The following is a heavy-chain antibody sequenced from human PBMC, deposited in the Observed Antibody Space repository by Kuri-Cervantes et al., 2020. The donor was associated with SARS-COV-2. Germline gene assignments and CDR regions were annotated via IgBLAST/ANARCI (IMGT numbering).Heavy chain of an antibody. J-gene: IGHJ4*02. Sequence: GSLRLSCTVPGGSISSYYWSWIRKPPGKGLEWIGYIYYSGSTNYNPSLKSGVTISVDTSKNQFSLKLSSVTAADTAVYYCARANYYYDSSGWGCYFDYWGQGTLVTVSS. CDR3: ARANYYYDSSGWGCYFDY. D-gene: IGHD3-22*01. CDR1: GGSISSYY. V-gene: IGHV4-59*01. CDR2: IYYSGST.